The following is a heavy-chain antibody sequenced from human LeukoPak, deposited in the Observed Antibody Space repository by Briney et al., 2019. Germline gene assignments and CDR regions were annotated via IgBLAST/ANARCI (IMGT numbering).Heavy chain of an antibody. CDR3: ARADYDSSGAYYYYYYMGV. D-gene: IGHD3-22*01. J-gene: IGHJ6*03. CDR1: GGSISSYY. Sequence: MPSETLSLTCTVSGGSISSYYWSWIRQPPGKGLEWIGYIYYSGSTNYNPSLKSRVTISVDTSKNQFSLKLSSVTAADTAVYYCARADYDSSGAYYYYYYMGVWGKGTTVTVSS. V-gene: IGHV4-59*01. CDR2: IYYSGST.